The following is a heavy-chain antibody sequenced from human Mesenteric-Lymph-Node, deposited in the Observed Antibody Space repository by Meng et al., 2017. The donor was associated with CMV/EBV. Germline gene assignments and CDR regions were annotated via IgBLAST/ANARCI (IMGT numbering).Heavy chain of an antibody. V-gene: IGHV1-46*01. CDR1: GYTFSSYY. CDR3: ARDTRVSMTIFGVAPYGMDV. CDR2: INPSGGST. Sequence: ASVKVSCKASGYTFSSYYMHWVRQAPGQGLGWMGIINPSGGSTSYAQKFQGRVTMTRDTSTSTVYMELSSLRSEDTAVYYCARDTRVSMTIFGVAPYGMDVWGQGTTVTVSS. D-gene: IGHD3-3*01. J-gene: IGHJ6*02.